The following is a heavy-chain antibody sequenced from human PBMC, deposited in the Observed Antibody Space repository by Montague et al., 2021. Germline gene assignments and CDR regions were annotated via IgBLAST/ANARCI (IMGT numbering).Heavy chain of an antibody. CDR3: AKRVTKSTFVDY. CDR2: ISGSGGSA. J-gene: IGHJ4*02. V-gene: IGHV3-23*01. CDR1: GFTFSSYT. Sequence: SLRLSCAASGFTFSSYTMNWVRQAPGKGPEWVSDISGSGGSAHYADSVQGRFTISRDNSKSTLYLQMNSLRAEDTAVYYCAKRVTKSTFVDYWGQGTLVTVSS. D-gene: IGHD4-17*01.